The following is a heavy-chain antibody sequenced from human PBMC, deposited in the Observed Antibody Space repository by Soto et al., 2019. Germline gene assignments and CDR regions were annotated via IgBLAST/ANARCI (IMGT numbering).Heavy chain of an antibody. D-gene: IGHD4-17*01. Sequence: ASVKVSCKASGYTFTSYDINWVRQATGQGLEWMGWMNPNSGNTGYAQKFQGRVTMTRNTSISTAYMELSSLRSEDTAVYYCARAFNDYGDYPDAFDLWGQGTMVTVSS. CDR1: GYTFTSYD. V-gene: IGHV1-8*01. CDR3: ARAFNDYGDYPDAFDL. CDR2: MNPNSGNT. J-gene: IGHJ3*01.